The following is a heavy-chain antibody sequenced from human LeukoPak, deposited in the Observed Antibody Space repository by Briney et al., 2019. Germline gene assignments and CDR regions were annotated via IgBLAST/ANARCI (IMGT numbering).Heavy chain of an antibody. CDR3: ARDRSVYGQVGVFDY. CDR2: ISYDGSNK. CDR1: GFTFSSYA. V-gene: IGHV3-30-3*01. Sequence: PGGSLRLSCAASGFTFSSYAMHWVRQAAGRGLEWVAFISYDGSNKYYADSVKGRFTISRDISKNTLYLQMNCLRAEDTAVYYCARDRSVYGQVGVFDYWGQGTLVTVSS. J-gene: IGHJ4*02. D-gene: IGHD5/OR15-5a*01.